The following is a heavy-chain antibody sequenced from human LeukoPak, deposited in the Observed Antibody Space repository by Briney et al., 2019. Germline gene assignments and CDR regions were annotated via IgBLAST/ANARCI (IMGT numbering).Heavy chain of an antibody. CDR3: AKAGYSSSWYRNFDY. J-gene: IGHJ4*02. CDR2: ISASGGST. V-gene: IGHV3-23*01. D-gene: IGHD6-13*01. CDR1: GFTFSNYG. Sequence: GGSLRLSCAASGFTFSNYGMSWVRQAPGTGLDWVSGISASGGSTYYADSVKGRFTISRDNSKNTLYLQMNSLRAEDTAVYYCAKAGYSSSWYRNFDYWGQGTLVTVSS.